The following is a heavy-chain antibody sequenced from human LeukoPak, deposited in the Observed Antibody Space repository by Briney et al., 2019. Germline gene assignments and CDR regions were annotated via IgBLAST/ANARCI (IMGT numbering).Heavy chain of an antibody. D-gene: IGHD3-10*01. Sequence: SETLSLTCAVYGGSFSGYYWSWIRQPPGKGLEWIGEINHSGSTNYNPSLKSRVTISVDTSKNQFSLKLSSVTAADTAVYYCASSLYGSGSPWGQGTLVTVSS. V-gene: IGHV4-34*01. CDR2: INHSGST. CDR3: ASSLYGSGSP. J-gene: IGHJ5*02. CDR1: GGSFSGYY.